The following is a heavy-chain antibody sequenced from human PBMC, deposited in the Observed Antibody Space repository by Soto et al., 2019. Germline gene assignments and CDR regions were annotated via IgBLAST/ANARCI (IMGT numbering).Heavy chain of an antibody. CDR2: ISGSGGST. CDR3: AKAGRGYSYGRAFDY. J-gene: IGHJ4*02. CDR1: GFTFSSYA. Sequence: GGSLRLSCAASGFTFSSYAMSWVRQAPGKGLEWVSAISGSGGSTYYADSVKGRFTISRDNSKNTLYLQMNSLRAEDTAVYYCAKAGRGYSYGRAFDYWGQGTLVTVSS. V-gene: IGHV3-23*01. D-gene: IGHD5-18*01.